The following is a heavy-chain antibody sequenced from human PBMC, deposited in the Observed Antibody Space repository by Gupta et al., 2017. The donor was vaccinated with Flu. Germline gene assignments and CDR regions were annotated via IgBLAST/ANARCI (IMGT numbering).Heavy chain of an antibody. V-gene: IGHV3-7*01. Sequence: HLVESGGGLVQPGGSLRLSCVVSGVTFRSYWMNWVRQAPGKGLEWVANIAADDSVKNYADSVKGRFTISRDDAKNSLYLQMNSLRAEDTAVYYCVRNRGWQQFDYWGQGALGTVSS. J-gene: IGHJ4*02. CDR1: GVTFRSYW. CDR2: IAADDSVK. D-gene: IGHD3-10*01. CDR3: VRNRGWQQFDY.